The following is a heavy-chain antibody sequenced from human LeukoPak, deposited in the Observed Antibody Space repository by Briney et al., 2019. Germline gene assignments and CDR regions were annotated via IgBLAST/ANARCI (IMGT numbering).Heavy chain of an antibody. CDR3: ARTMVDGGTNY. J-gene: IGHJ4*02. CDR1: GYTFTSFY. D-gene: IGHD2-15*01. V-gene: IGHV1-46*01. Sequence: ASVQVSCKTSGYTFTSFYIHWVRQAPGQGLEWMGEINPSGGSTSYAQKFQGRVTMTRDTSTSTVYMDLSGLTSEDTAVYYCARTMVDGGTNYWGQGTLVTVSS. CDR2: INPSGGST.